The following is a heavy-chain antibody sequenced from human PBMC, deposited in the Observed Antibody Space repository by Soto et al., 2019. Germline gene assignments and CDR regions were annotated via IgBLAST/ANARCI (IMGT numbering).Heavy chain of an antibody. D-gene: IGHD3-3*01. CDR2: MIPVFGTA. Sequence: GASVKVSCKASGGTFSSYAISWVRQAPGQGLEWMGGMIPVFGTANYAQKFQGRVTITADESTSTAYMELSSLRSEDTAVYYCARAIRFRFWSGYYSYGMDVWGQGTTVTVSS. CDR1: GGTFSSYA. J-gene: IGHJ6*02. V-gene: IGHV1-69*13. CDR3: ARAIRFRFWSGYYSYGMDV.